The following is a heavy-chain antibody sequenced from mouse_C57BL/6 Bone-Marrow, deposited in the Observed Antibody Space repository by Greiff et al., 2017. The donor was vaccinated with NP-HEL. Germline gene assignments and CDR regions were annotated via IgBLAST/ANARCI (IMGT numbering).Heavy chain of an antibody. J-gene: IGHJ1*03. CDR3: ARENIAADVWYFGV. CDR1: GYTFTSYD. CDR2: IYPRDGST. D-gene: IGHD5-2*01. Sequence: VKLVESGPELVKPGASVKLSCKASGYTFTSYDINWVKQRPGQGLEWIGWIYPRDGSTKYNEKFKGKVTLTVDTSSSTAYMELHSLTSEDSAVYFCARENIAADVWYFGVWGTVATVTVS. V-gene: IGHV1-85*01.